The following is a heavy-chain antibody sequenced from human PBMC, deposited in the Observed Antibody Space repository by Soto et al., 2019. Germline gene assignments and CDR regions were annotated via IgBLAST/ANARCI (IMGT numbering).Heavy chain of an antibody. Sequence: QVQLVQSGAEVKKPGASVKVSCKASGYTFTSYGITWVRQAPGQGLEWMGWISVYNGNTNFAQKLQGRVTMTTDTSTSTAYMELWRLTSDDTAVYYCARGDSYGSFWYFDLWGRGTLVTVSS. V-gene: IGHV1-18*04. CDR2: ISVYNGNT. J-gene: IGHJ2*01. D-gene: IGHD5-18*01. CDR3: ARGDSYGSFWYFDL. CDR1: GYTFTSYG.